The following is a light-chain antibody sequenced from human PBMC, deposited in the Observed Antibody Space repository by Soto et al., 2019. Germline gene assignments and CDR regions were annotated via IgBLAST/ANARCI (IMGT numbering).Light chain of an antibody. V-gene: IGLV1-40*01. CDR1: SSNIGAGYD. CDR3: QSYYSSLSGWV. J-gene: IGLJ3*02. CDR2: GNS. Sequence: QSVLTQPPSVSGAPGQRVTISCTGSSSNIGAGYDVKWYQQLPGTAPKLLIYGNSHRPSGVPDRFSGSKSGTSASLAITGLQAEDEADYYCQSYYSSLSGWVFGGGTKVTVL.